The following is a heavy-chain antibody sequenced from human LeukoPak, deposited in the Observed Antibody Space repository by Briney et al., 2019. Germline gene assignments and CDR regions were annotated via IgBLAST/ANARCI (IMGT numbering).Heavy chain of an antibody. CDR1: GYTFTSYG. CDR3: ARGGQQGQHHYYYYGMDV. J-gene: IGHJ6*02. D-gene: IGHD1-1*01. V-gene: IGHV1-18*01. Sequence: ASVKVSCKASGYTFTSYGISWVRQAPGQGLEWMGWISAYNGNTNYAQKLQGRVTMTTDTSTSTAYMELRSLRSDDTAVYYCARGGQQGQHHYYYYGMDVWGQGTTVTVSS. CDR2: ISAYNGNT.